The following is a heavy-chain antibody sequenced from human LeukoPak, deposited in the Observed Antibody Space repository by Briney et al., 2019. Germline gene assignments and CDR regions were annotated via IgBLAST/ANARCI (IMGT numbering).Heavy chain of an antibody. CDR3: ARDIAVAGSDAFDI. Sequence: SSETLSLTCTVSGGSISSYYWSWIRQPPGKGLEWIGYIYYSGSTNYNPSLKSRVTISVDTSKNQFSLKLSSVTAADTAVYYCARDIAVAGSDAFDIWGQGTMVTVSS. V-gene: IGHV4-59*01. CDR2: IYYSGST. D-gene: IGHD6-19*01. J-gene: IGHJ3*02. CDR1: GGSISSYY.